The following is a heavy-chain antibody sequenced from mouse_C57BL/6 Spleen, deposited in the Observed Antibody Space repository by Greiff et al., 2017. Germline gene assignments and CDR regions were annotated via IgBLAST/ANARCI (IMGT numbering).Heavy chain of an antibody. CDR1: GYAFSSSW. J-gene: IGHJ2*01. V-gene: IGHV1-82*01. Sequence: VQLQQSGPELVKPGASVKISCKASGYAFSSSWMNWVKQRPGKGLEWIGRIYPGDGDTNYNGKFKGKATLTADKSSSTAYMQLSILTSEDSAVYFCARHHFDYWGQGTTLTVSS. CDR2: IYPGDGDT. CDR3: ARHHFDY.